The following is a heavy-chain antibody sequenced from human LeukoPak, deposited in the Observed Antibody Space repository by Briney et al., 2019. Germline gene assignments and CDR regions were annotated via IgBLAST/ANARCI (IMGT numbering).Heavy chain of an antibody. Sequence: GASLKISFKGSGYRFTSYWIGWVRPIPGKGLEWMGIIYPGDSDTRYSPSFQGQVTISADKSISTAYLQWSSLKALDTDMYYCVGHTVAGTNFDYWGQGTLVTVSS. CDR2: IYPGDSDT. D-gene: IGHD6-19*01. V-gene: IGHV5-51*01. CDR3: VGHTVAGTNFDY. J-gene: IGHJ4*02. CDR1: GYRFTSYW.